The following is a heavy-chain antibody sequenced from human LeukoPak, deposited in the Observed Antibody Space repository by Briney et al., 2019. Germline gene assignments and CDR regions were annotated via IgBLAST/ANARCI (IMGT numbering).Heavy chain of an antibody. CDR3: ARDVPSEFREMFDY. D-gene: IGHD3-10*01. V-gene: IGHV3-23*01. CDR2: ISGDGGNT. J-gene: IGHJ4*02. CDR1: GFSFSSFA. Sequence: GGSLRLSCAASGFSFSSFAMSWVRQAPGKGLEWVSTISGDGGNTHYADSVKGRFTISRDPSKNTLYLQMNSLRGEDTALYYCARDVPSEFREMFDYWGQGTLVTVSS.